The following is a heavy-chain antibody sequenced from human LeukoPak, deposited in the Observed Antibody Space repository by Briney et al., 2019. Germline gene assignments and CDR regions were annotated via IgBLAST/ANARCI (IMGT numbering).Heavy chain of an antibody. Sequence: TSETLSLTCTVSGGSISSYYWSWIRQPPGKGLEWIGYMYYSRSTNYNPSLKSRVTISVDTSKNQFSLKLSSVTAADTAVYYCARALYYYDSSATSDYYYYMDVWGKGTTVTVSS. CDR1: GGSISSYY. J-gene: IGHJ6*03. CDR2: MYYSRST. D-gene: IGHD3-22*01. CDR3: ARALYYYDSSATSDYYYYMDV. V-gene: IGHV4-59*01.